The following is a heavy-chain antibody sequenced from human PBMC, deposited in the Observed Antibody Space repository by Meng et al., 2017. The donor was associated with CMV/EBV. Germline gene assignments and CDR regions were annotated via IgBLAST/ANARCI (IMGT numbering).Heavy chain of an antibody. CDR1: GGTFSTFG. CDR2: IIPIFGTA. Sequence: SVKVSCKASGGTFSTFGISWVRQAPGQGLEWMGGIIPIFGTANYAQKFQGRVTITTDESTSTAYMELSSLRSEDTAVYYCASRYCSSTSCRYYGMDVWGQGTTVTVSS. D-gene: IGHD2-2*01. J-gene: IGHJ6*02. V-gene: IGHV1-69*05. CDR3: ASRYCSSTSCRYYGMDV.